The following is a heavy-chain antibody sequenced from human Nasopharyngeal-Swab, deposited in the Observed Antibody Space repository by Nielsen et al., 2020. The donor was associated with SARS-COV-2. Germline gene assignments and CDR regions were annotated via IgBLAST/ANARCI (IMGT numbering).Heavy chain of an antibody. Sequence: ASVKVSCKASGYTFTSYAMHWVRQAPGQRLEWMGWINAGNGNTKYSQKFQGRVTITRDTSASTAYMELSSLRSGDTAVYYCARGIAAAGTLDYWGQGTLVTVSS. D-gene: IGHD6-13*01. V-gene: IGHV1-3*01. CDR3: ARGIAAAGTLDY. J-gene: IGHJ4*02. CDR1: GYTFTSYA. CDR2: INAGNGNT.